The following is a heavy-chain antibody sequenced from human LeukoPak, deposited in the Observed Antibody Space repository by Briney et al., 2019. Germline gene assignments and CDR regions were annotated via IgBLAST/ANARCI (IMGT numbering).Heavy chain of an antibody. J-gene: IGHJ4*02. CDR1: GGSISSYY. V-gene: IGHV4-59*01. D-gene: IGHD6-19*01. CDR2: IYYSGST. Sequence: PSETLSLTCTVSGGSISSYYRSWIRQPSGKGLEWIGYIYYSGSTNYNPSLKSRVTISVDTSKNQFSLKLSSVTAADTAVYYCARDTSSGWYYFDYWGQGTLVTVSS. CDR3: ARDTSSGWYYFDY.